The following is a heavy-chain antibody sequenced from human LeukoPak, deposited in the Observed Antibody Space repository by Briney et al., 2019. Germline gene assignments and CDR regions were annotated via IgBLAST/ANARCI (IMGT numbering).Heavy chain of an antibody. Sequence: PSETLSLTCTVSGGSISRYYWSWIRQPPGKGLEWIGYIYYSGSTDYNPSLKSRVTISVDTSKNQVSLKLSSVTAADTAVYYCARGESSGWYYFNYWGQGTLVTVSS. CDR1: GGSISRYY. CDR2: IYYSGST. J-gene: IGHJ4*02. V-gene: IGHV4-59*12. D-gene: IGHD6-13*01. CDR3: ARGESSGWYYFNY.